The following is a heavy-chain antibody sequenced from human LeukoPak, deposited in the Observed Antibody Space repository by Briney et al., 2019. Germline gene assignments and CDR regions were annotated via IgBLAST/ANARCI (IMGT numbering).Heavy chain of an antibody. V-gene: IGHV3-30*02. Sequence: GGSLRLSCAASGFTFSSYGMHWVRQAPGKGLEGVAFIRDDGSNKYYADSVKGRFTISRDNSKNTLYLQMNSLRAEDTAVYYCAKDRRVGCSSTSCYGWFDPWGQGTLVTVSS. J-gene: IGHJ5*02. D-gene: IGHD2-2*01. CDR1: GFTFSSYG. CDR2: IRDDGSNK. CDR3: AKDRRVGCSSTSCYGWFDP.